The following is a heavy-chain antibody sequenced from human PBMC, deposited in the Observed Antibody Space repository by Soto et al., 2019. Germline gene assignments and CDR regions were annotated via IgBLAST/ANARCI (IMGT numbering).Heavy chain of an antibody. J-gene: IGHJ4*02. CDR3: VRGRSYSVYDF. Sequence: SETLSLTCTVSGGSISGHAWIWVRQPAGRGLEWIGHIYPSGSTSYNPSLRSRVTMSLDTSNNQIFLNLTSVTAADSAVFYCVRGRSYSVYDFWGPGTLVTVSS. CDR1: GGSISGHA. CDR2: IYPSGST. D-gene: IGHD5-12*01. V-gene: IGHV4-4*07.